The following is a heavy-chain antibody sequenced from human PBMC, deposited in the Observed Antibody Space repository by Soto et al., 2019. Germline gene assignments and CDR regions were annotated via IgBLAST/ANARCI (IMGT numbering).Heavy chain of an antibody. CDR1: GGTFSSYT. D-gene: IGHD1-26*01. Sequence: QVQLVQSGAEVKKPGSSVKVSCKASGGTFSSYTISWVRQAPGQGLEWMGRIIPILDIANYAQKFQGRVTITADKSTSTAYMELSSLRSEDTAVYYCARVRVGATTAFDIWGQGTELTVSS. CDR2: IIPILDIA. J-gene: IGHJ3*02. CDR3: ARVRVGATTAFDI. V-gene: IGHV1-69*02.